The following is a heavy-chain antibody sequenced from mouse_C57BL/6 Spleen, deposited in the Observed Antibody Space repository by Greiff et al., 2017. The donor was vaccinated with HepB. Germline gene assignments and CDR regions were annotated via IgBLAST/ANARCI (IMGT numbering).Heavy chain of an antibody. J-gene: IGHJ1*03. V-gene: IGHV5-4*01. CDR2: ISDGGSYT. CDR1: GFTFSSYA. D-gene: IGHD2-10*02. CDR3: ARERYGNYFDV. Sequence: EVQVVESGGGLVKPGGSLKLSCAASGFTFSSYAMSWVRQTPEKRLEWVATISDGGSYTYYPDNVKGRFTISRDNAKNNLYLQMSHLKSEDTAMYYCARERYGNYFDVWGTGTTVTVSS.